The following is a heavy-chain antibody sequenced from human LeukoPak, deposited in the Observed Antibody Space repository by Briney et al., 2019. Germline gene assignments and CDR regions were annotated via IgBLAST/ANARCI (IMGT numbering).Heavy chain of an antibody. CDR3: ARSRNDPYYYYGMDV. CDR1: GFTVSSNY. J-gene: IGHJ6*02. D-gene: IGHD1-1*01. V-gene: IGHV3-53*01. Sequence: GGSLRLSCAASGFTVSSNYMSWVRQAPGKGLEWVSVIYSGGSTYYADSVKGRLTISRDNSKNTLYLQMNSLRAEDTAVYYCARSRNDPYYYYGMDVWGQGTTVTVSS. CDR2: IYSGGST.